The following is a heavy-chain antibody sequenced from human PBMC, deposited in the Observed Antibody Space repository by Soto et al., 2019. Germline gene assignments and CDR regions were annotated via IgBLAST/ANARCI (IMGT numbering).Heavy chain of an antibody. D-gene: IGHD3-10*01. Sequence: GASVKVSCKASGGTFSSYAISWVRQAPGQGLEWMGRINPSGGSTSYAQKFQGRVTMTRDTSTSTVYMELSSLRSEDTAVYYCARLDTRYGSGSYWGQGTLVTVSS. V-gene: IGHV1-46*03. CDR1: GGTFSSYA. CDR2: INPSGGST. J-gene: IGHJ4*02. CDR3: ARLDTRYGSGSY.